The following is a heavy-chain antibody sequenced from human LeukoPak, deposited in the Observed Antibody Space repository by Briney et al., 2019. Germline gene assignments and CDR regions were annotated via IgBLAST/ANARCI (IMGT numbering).Heavy chain of an antibody. V-gene: IGHV3-48*01. J-gene: IGHJ4*02. CDR1: GFTFGSYG. Sequence: PGGSLRLSCAASGFTFGSYGMNWVRQAPGKGLEWVSYISSSSSTIYYADSVKGRFTISRDNAKNSLYLQMNSLRAEDTAVYYCARGSYGFWGQGTLVTVSS. CDR3: ARGSYGF. CDR2: ISSSSSTI. D-gene: IGHD5-18*01.